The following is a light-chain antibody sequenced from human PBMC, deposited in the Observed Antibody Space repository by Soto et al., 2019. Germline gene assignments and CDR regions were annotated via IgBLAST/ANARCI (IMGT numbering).Light chain of an antibody. CDR2: DAS. J-gene: IGKJ2*01. CDR1: QSISSW. V-gene: IGKV1-5*01. Sequence: DIQMTQSPSTLSASVGDRVTITCRARQSISSWLAWYQQKPGKAPKLLIYDASSLESGVPSRFSGSGSGPEFTLTISSLQPDDFATYYCQQYNSYSYTFGQGTKLEIK. CDR3: QQYNSYSYT.